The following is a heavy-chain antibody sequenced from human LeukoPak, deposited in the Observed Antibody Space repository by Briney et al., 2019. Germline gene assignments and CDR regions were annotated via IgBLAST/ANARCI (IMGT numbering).Heavy chain of an antibody. D-gene: IGHD3-22*01. V-gene: IGHV3-23*01. Sequence: GGSLRLSCAASGFTFSSYGMNWVRQAPGKGLEWVSAISGSGGSTYYADSVKGRFTISRDDSKNTLYLQMNSLRAEETAVYYCAKDLADSSGYWGFDYWGQGTLVTVSS. CDR3: AKDLADSSGYWGFDY. CDR1: GFTFSSYG. J-gene: IGHJ4*02. CDR2: ISGSGGST.